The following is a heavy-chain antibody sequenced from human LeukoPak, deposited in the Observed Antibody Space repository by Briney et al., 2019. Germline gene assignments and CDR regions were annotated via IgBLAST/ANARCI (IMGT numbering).Heavy chain of an antibody. CDR1: GYSFTSYG. J-gene: IGHJ6*02. V-gene: IGHV1-18*01. Sequence: GASVKVSCKASGYSFTSYGISWVRQAPGQGLAWMGWISAYNGNTNYAQRLQGRVTMTTDTSASTAYMELRSLRSDDTAVYYCAREGVGYYVMDVWGQGTTVTVSS. D-gene: IGHD2-15*01. CDR3: AREGVGYYVMDV. CDR2: ISAYNGNT.